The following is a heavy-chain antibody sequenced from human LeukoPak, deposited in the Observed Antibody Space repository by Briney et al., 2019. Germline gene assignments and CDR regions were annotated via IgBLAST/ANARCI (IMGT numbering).Heavy chain of an antibody. CDR1: GFTFDGHA. Sequence: PGGSLRLSCAASGFTFDGHAMHWVRQAPGKGLEWVSVISGDGDRTYYADSVKGRFTVSRDNSKNSLYLQLNSLGSEDTALYYCAKDARLIHLWSIVYYYYYMDVWGKGTAVTVSS. V-gene: IGHV3-43*02. CDR2: ISGDGDRT. CDR3: AKDARLIHLWSIVYYYYYMDV. J-gene: IGHJ6*03. D-gene: IGHD5-18*01.